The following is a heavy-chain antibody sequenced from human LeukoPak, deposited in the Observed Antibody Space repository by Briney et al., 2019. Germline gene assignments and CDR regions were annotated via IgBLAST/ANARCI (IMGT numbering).Heavy chain of an antibody. Sequence: PGGALRLSCAASVFTFSSYSMNWVRQAPGKGLEWVSSINSSSSYIYYADSVKGRFTISRDNAKNSLYLQMNSLRAEDTAVYYCARKAPYCGGDCQFDFWGQGTLVTVSA. D-gene: IGHD2-21*02. CDR3: ARKAPYCGGDCQFDF. CDR1: VFTFSSYS. V-gene: IGHV3-21*01. CDR2: INSSSSYI. J-gene: IGHJ4*02.